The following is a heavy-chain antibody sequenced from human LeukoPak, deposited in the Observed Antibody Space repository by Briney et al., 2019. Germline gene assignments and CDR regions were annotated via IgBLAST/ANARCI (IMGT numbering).Heavy chain of an antibody. V-gene: IGHV3-33*01. Sequence: GGSLRLSCAASGFTFSSYGMHWVRQAPGKGLEWMAVIWYDGSNKYYADSVKGRFTISRDNSKNTLFLQMNRLRVEDTAVYYCARDSDRSLDYWGQGTLVTVSS. D-gene: IGHD1-14*01. CDR1: GFTFSSYG. CDR2: IWYDGSNK. CDR3: ARDSDRSLDY. J-gene: IGHJ4*02.